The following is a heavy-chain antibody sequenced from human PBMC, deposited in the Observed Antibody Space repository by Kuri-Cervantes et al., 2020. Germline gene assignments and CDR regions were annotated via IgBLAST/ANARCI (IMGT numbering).Heavy chain of an antibody. CDR1: GFTFSSYS. D-gene: IGHD3-10*01. J-gene: IGHJ6*02. V-gene: IGHV3-48*01. CDR3: AKTAGSGTYLSGGYGMDV. Sequence: GGSLRLSCAASGFTFSSYSMNWVRQAPGKGLEWVSYISSSSSTIYYADSVKGRFTISRDNAKNSLYLQMNSLRAEDTALYYCAKTAGSGTYLSGGYGMDVWGQGTTVTVSS. CDR2: ISSSSSTI.